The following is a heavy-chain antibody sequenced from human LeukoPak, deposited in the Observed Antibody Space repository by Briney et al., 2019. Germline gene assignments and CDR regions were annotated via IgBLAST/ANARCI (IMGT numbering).Heavy chain of an antibody. CDR3: ARLGIAAAGGHAFDI. CDR2: INPNSGGT. V-gene: IGHV1-2*04. J-gene: IGHJ3*02. D-gene: IGHD6-13*01. Sequence: ASVKVSCKASGYTFTGYYMHWVRQAPGQGLEWMGWINPNSGGTNYAQKFQGWVTMTRDTSISTAYMELSRLRSDDTAMYYCARLGIAAAGGHAFDIWGQGTMVTVSS. CDR1: GYTFTGYY.